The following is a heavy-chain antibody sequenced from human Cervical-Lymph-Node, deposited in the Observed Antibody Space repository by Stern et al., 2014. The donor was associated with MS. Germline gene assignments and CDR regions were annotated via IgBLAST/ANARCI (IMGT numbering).Heavy chain of an antibody. D-gene: IGHD3-16*01. V-gene: IGHV1-69*09. CDR3: ARMWGTHLDY. CDR2: IMPILDIA. CDR1: GGTFNTYD. J-gene: IGHJ4*02. Sequence: QVQLVESGAEVKRPGSSVKVSCKAPGGTFNTYDITWVRQAPGQGLEWMGRIMPILDIANQAPKVQGRVSFTADKSTSTVNMELSSLRSEDTAVYYCARMWGTHLDYWGQGTLVTVSS.